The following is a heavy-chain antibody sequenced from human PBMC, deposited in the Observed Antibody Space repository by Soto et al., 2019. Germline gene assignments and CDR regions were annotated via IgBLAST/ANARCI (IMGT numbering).Heavy chain of an antibody. CDR3: ARQKSGDYGTGIDY. CDR2: IYPGDSDT. V-gene: IGHV5-51*01. CDR1: GYTFTNYW. Sequence: PGESLKISCKGSGYTFTNYWVGWVRQMPGKGLEWMGVIYPGDSDTRYSPSFQGQVTMSADKSISTAYLQWSSLNASDTAMYYCARQKSGDYGTGIDYWGQGTLVTVSS. J-gene: IGHJ4*02. D-gene: IGHD4-17*01.